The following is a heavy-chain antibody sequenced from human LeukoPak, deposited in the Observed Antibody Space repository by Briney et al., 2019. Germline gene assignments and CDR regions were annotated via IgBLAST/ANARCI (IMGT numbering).Heavy chain of an antibody. CDR1: GFTFDAYA. CDR3: ATWAFYHSLDV. J-gene: IGHJ6*02. V-gene: IGHV3-43*02. CDR2: INKDGRAT. D-gene: IGHD1-26*01. Sequence: GGSLRLSCEASGFTFDAYAIHWVRQAPGKGLEWVSLINKDGRATCYADSVKGRFTISRDNSKNSLYLQMNSLRSEDTALYYCATWAFYHSLDVWGLGTTVNVSS.